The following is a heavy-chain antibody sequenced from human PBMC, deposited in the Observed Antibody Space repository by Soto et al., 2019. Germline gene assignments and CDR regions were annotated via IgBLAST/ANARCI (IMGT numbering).Heavy chain of an antibody. CDR1: GFRFSDYG. D-gene: IGHD2-8*01. J-gene: IGHJ4*02. CDR2: ITGSGRDT. CDR3: AKNGLDNSPSAIDS. V-gene: IGHV3-23*01. Sequence: PGGSLRLSCSASGFRFSDYGMHWVRQAPGKGLDWVSGITGSGRDTYYADSVKGRFTISRDNSKNMVFLQMNSLRAEDTALYYCAKNGLDNSPSAIDSWGPGTLVTVSS.